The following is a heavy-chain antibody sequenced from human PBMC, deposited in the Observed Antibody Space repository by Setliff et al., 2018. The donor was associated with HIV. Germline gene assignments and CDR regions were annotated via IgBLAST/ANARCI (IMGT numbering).Heavy chain of an antibody. J-gene: IGHJ4*02. CDR2: INEDGSEK. V-gene: IGHV3-7*03. CDR3: ALLWPFDY. D-gene: IGHD3-10*01. Sequence: GGSLRLSCAASGFTFSSYFMHWVRQAPGKGLEWVANINEDGSEKYYMDSVKGRFTISRDNAENSLFLQMNSLRAEDTAIYYCALLWPFDYWGQGALVTVSS. CDR1: GFTFSSYF.